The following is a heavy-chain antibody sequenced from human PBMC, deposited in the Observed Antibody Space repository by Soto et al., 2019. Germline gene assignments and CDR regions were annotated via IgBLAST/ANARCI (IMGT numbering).Heavy chain of an antibody. V-gene: IGHV3-30-3*01. CDR3: ARGGVAVAGRSTLLY. CDR2: ISYDGSNK. CDR1: GFTFSSYA. Sequence: GGSLRLSCAASGFTFSSYAMHWFRQAPGKGLEWVAVISYDGSNKYYADSVKGRFTISRDNSKNTLYLQMNSLRAEDTAVYYCARGGVAVAGRSTLLYWGQGTLVTVSS. J-gene: IGHJ4*02. D-gene: IGHD6-19*01.